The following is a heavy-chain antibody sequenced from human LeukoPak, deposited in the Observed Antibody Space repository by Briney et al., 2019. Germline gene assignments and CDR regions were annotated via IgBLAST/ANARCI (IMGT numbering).Heavy chain of an antibody. V-gene: IGHV4-59*01. D-gene: IGHD3-10*01. J-gene: IGHJ4*02. Sequence: PSETLSLTCTVSGGFISSYYWSWIRQPPGKGLEWIGYIYYSGSTNYNPSLKSRVTISVDTSKNQFSLKLSSVTAADTAVYYCARYGSGSYHLDYWGQGTLVTVSS. CDR1: GGFISSYY. CDR3: ARYGSGSYHLDY. CDR2: IYYSGST.